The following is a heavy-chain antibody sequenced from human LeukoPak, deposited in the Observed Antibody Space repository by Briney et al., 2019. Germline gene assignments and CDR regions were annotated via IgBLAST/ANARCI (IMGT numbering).Heavy chain of an antibody. J-gene: IGHJ6*03. Sequence: GASVKVSCKASGYTFTSYGISWVRQAPGQGLEWMGWISAYNGNTNYAQKLQGRVTMTTDTSTSTAYMELRSLRSDDTAVYYCARESSRGSYYYYYMDVWGKGTTVTVSS. CDR2: ISAYNGNT. V-gene: IGHV1-18*01. CDR1: GYTFTSYG. CDR3: ARESSRGSYYYYYMDV. D-gene: IGHD1-26*01.